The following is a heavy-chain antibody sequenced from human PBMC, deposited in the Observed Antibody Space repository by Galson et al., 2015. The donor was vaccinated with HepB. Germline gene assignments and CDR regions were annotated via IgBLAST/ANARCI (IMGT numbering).Heavy chain of an antibody. Sequence: SLRLSCAASGFTCSGYAMGWVRQAPGKGLEWVSTISGTGGSSQYADSVKGRFTISSDNSKNTLYLQMNSLRAEDTAVYYCARKYDSSGYFDYWGQGTLVTVSS. J-gene: IGHJ4*02. CDR3: ARKYDSSGYFDY. CDR2: ISGTGGSS. V-gene: IGHV3-23*01. CDR1: GFTCSGYA. D-gene: IGHD3-22*01.